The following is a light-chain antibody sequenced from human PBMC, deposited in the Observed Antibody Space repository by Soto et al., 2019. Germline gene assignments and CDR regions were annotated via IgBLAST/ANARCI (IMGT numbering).Light chain of an antibody. V-gene: IGKV3-20*01. J-gene: IGKJ1*01. CDR2: DAS. CDR3: QQYAAPPLA. Sequence: EIVLTQSPGTLSLSPGERATLSCRASQSVSSSYLAWYQQKPGQAPRLLIYDASNRATGIPDRFSGSGSGTDFTLSIGRLEPEDVAVYYCQQYAAPPLAFGQGTKVEI. CDR1: QSVSSSY.